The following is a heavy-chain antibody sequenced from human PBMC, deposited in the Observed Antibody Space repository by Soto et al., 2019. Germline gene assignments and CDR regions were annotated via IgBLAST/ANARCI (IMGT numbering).Heavy chain of an antibody. CDR2: IYYSGST. V-gene: IGHV4-59*08. CDR3: ARFYYDSSGYLYYFDY. CDR1: GGSISSYY. D-gene: IGHD3-22*01. Sequence: SETLSLTCTVSGGSISSYYWSWIRQPPGKGLEWIGYIYYSGSTYYNPSLKSRVTISVDTSKNQFSLKLSSVTAADTAVYYCARFYYDSSGYLYYFDYWGQGTLVTVS. J-gene: IGHJ4*02.